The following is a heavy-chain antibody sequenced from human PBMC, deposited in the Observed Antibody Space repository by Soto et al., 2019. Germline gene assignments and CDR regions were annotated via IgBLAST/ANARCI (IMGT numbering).Heavy chain of an antibody. Sequence: ASVKVSCKASGGTFSSYAISWVRQAPGQGLEWMGGIIPIFGTANYAQKFQGRVTITADKSTSTAYMEPSSLRSEDTAVYYCARPHCSGGSCYYPYYYYGMDVWGQGTTVTVSS. CDR1: GGTFSSYA. J-gene: IGHJ6*02. V-gene: IGHV1-69*06. CDR2: IIPIFGTA. D-gene: IGHD2-15*01. CDR3: ARPHCSGGSCYYPYYYYGMDV.